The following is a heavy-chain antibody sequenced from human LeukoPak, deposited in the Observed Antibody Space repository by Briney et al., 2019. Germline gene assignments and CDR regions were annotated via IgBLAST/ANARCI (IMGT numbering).Heavy chain of an antibody. CDR2: INSDGSST. CDR3: ARDRIGYSYGRQFDY. D-gene: IGHD5-18*01. J-gene: IGHJ4*02. Sequence: GGSLRLSCAASGFTFSSYWMHWVRQAPGKGLVWVSCINSDGSSTRYADSVKGQFTISRDNAKNTLYLQMNSLRAEDTAVYYCARDRIGYSYGRQFDYWGQGTLVTVSS. CDR1: GFTFSSYW. V-gene: IGHV3-74*01.